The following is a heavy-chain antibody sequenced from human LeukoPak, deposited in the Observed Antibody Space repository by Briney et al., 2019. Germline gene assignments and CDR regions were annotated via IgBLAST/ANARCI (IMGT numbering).Heavy chain of an antibody. CDR1: GDSVSSNSAA. CDR3: ARDVVYCSGGSCYTLFDY. J-gene: IGHJ4*02. D-gene: IGHD2-15*01. CDR2: TYYRSKWYN. Sequence: SQTLSLTCAISGDSVSSNSAAWNWIRQSPSRGLEWLGRTYYRSKWYNDYAVSVKSRITINPDTSKNQFSLQLNSVTPEDTAVYYCARDVVYCSGGSCYTLFDYWGQGTLVTVSS. V-gene: IGHV6-1*01.